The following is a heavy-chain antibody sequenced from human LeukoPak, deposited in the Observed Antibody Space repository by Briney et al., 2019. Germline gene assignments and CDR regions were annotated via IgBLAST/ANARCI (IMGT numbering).Heavy chain of an antibody. V-gene: IGHV4-34*01. J-gene: IGHJ4*02. Sequence: SETLSLTCAVYGGSFSDYFWSWIRQPPGKGLEWIGEISHSGSTTYNPSLRSRVTISGDTSKKQFSLKLSSVTAADTAVYFCVTYYYGSSAPKRNYWGQGILVTVSS. CDR3: VTYYYGSSAPKRNY. D-gene: IGHD3-22*01. CDR1: GGSFSDYF. CDR2: ISHSGST.